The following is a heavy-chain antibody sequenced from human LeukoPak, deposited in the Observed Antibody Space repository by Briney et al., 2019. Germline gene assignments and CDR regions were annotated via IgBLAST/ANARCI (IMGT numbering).Heavy chain of an antibody. CDR2: ISAYNGNT. V-gene: IGHV1-18*01. Sequence: GASVKVSCKASGYTFSSYGINWVRQAPGQGLEWMGWISAYNGNTRYAQRVQGRVTLTTGTSTSTAYLDLRSLRSDDTAVYYCAREGTYSGSYWDDYWGQGTLVIVSS. CDR3: AREGTYSGSYWDDY. J-gene: IGHJ4*02. D-gene: IGHD1-26*01. CDR1: GYTFSSYG.